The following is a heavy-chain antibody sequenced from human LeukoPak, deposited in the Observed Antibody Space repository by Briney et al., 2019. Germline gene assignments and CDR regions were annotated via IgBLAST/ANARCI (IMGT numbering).Heavy chain of an antibody. V-gene: IGHV3-23*01. Sequence: GGSLRLSCAASGFTFSTYAMSWVRQTPEKGLEWVSAISGSGGSTYYADSVKGRFTISRDNAKNTLYLQMNSLRAEDTAVYYCARDNWIQLWFWGYGMDVWGQGTTVTVSS. CDR1: GFTFSTYA. CDR2: ISGSGGST. CDR3: ARDNWIQLWFWGYGMDV. J-gene: IGHJ6*02. D-gene: IGHD5-18*01.